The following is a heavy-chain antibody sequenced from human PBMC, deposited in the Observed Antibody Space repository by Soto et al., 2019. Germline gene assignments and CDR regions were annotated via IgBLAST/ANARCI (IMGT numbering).Heavy chain of an antibody. Sequence: ASVKASWKASRYTFASYAMPWVRQAPVQRLEWMGWINPGNGNTKYSQKFQDRVPMTRDTSISTAYMELSRLRSDDTAVYYCARDRLSTNSDFWSGLGYYGMDVWGQGTTVTVSS. CDR1: RYTFASYA. J-gene: IGHJ6*02. D-gene: IGHD3-3*01. CDR3: ARDRLSTNSDFWSGLGYYGMDV. V-gene: IGHV1-3*01. CDR2: INPGNGNT.